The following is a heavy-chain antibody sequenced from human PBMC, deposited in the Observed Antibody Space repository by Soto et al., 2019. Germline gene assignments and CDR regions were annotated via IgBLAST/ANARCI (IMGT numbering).Heavy chain of an antibody. Sequence: SVRVSCKASGGTFSSYAICWVRQAPGQGLEWMRGMILIYGTANHVQKVQGRVTITADKSTSTAYMELSSLRSEDTAVYYCARGYAILTGYYRVDAFDIWG. CDR3: ARGYAILTGYYRVDAFDI. J-gene: IGHJ3*02. V-gene: IGHV1-69*06. CDR2: MILIYGTA. CDR1: GGTFSSYA. D-gene: IGHD3-9*01.